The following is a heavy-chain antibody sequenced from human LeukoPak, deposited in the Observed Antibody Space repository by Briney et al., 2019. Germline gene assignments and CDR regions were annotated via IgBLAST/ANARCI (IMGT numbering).Heavy chain of an antibody. CDR1: GFTFSSYE. CDR2: ISSSGSTI. J-gene: IGHJ4*02. CDR3: ARDCSGGSCFFDY. V-gene: IGHV3-48*03. D-gene: IGHD2-15*01. Sequence: GGSLRLSCAASGFTFSSYEMNWVRQAPGKGLEWVSYISSSGSTIYYADSVKGRFTISRDNSKNTLYLQMNSLRAEDTAVYYCARDCSGGSCFFDYWGQGTLVTVSS.